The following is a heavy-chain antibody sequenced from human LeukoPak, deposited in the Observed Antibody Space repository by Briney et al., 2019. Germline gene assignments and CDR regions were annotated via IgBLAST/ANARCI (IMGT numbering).Heavy chain of an antibody. CDR2: IRSSSSTI. Sequence: LPGGSLRLSCAASGFTFSSYSMNWVRQAPGKGLEWVSYIRSSSSTIYYADSVKGRFTISRDNAKNSLYLQMNSLRAEDTAVYYCARDGSGRVPEMSAPDYWGQETLVTVSS. CDR1: GFTFSSYS. J-gene: IGHJ4*02. D-gene: IGHD3-10*01. CDR3: ARDGSGRVPEMSAPDY. V-gene: IGHV3-48*01.